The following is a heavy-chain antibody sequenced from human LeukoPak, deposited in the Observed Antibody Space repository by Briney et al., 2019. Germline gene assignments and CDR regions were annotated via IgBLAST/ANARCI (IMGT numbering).Heavy chain of an antibody. D-gene: IGHD6-6*01. CDR3: ASLGYSSSSGPLPYYFDY. Sequence: ASVKVSCKASGYTFTGYYMHWVRQAPGQGLEWMGWINPNSGGTNYAQKFQGRVTMTRDTSISTAYMELSRLRSDDTAVYYCASLGYSSSSGPLPYYFDYWGQGTLVTVSS. CDR1: GYTFTGYY. V-gene: IGHV1-2*02. J-gene: IGHJ4*02. CDR2: INPNSGGT.